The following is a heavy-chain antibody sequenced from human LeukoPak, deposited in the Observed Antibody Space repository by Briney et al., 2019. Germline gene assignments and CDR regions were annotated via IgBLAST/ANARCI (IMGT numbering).Heavy chain of an antibody. J-gene: IGHJ4*02. V-gene: IGHV3-23*01. CDR3: ATKRGWELLNYFDY. Sequence: PGGSLRLSCAASGFTFSSYAMSWVRQAPGNGLDWVSAISGSGGSTYYADSVKGRFTISRDNSKNTLYPQMNSLRAEDTAVYYCATKRGWELLNYFDYWGQGTLVTVSS. CDR2: ISGSGGST. D-gene: IGHD1-26*01. CDR1: GFTFSSYA.